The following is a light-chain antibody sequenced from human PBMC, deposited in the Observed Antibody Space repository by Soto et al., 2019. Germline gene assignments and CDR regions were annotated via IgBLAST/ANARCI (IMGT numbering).Light chain of an antibody. CDR2: DAS. CDR3: QRYEELPLT. V-gene: IGKV1-33*01. Sequence: DVPLTQSPSTLSASVGDRVAITCQASQNIVNYLNWFQHRPGKAPQLLISDASHLEPGVPSRFSGQRSATDFTLIINKLQPEDFATYYCQRYEELPLTFGGGTRV. CDR1: QNIVNY. J-gene: IGKJ4*01.